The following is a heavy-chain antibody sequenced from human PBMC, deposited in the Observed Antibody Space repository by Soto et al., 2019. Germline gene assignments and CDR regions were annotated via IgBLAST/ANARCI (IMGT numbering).Heavy chain of an antibody. D-gene: IGHD3-10*01. Sequence: ASVKVSCKASGYTFTSYGISWVRQAPGQGLEWMGWISAYNGNTNYAQKLQGRVTMTKDTSTSTAYMELRSLRSDDTAVYYCARDTYYYGSGSYYNFDYWGQGTLVTVSS. CDR1: GYTFTSYG. J-gene: IGHJ4*02. CDR3: ARDTYYYGSGSYYNFDY. CDR2: ISAYNGNT. V-gene: IGHV1-18*01.